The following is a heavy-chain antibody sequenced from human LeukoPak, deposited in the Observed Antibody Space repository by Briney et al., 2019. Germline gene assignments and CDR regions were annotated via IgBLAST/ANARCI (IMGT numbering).Heavy chain of an antibody. CDR1: GFTFDDYA. CDR2: ISWNSGSI. V-gene: IGHV3-9*01. Sequence: GGSLGLSCAASGFTFDDYAMHWVRQAPGKGLEWVSGISWNSGSIGYADSVKGRFTISRDNAKNSLYLQMNSLRAEDTALYYCAKDNHYVWGSYRSHFDYWGQGTLVTVSS. J-gene: IGHJ4*02. D-gene: IGHD3-16*02. CDR3: AKDNHYVWGSYRSHFDY.